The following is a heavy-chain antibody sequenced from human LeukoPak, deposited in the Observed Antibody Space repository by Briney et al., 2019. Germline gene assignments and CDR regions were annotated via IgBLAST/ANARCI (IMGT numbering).Heavy chain of an antibody. CDR3: ARDYYDSSGYSHDAFDI. Sequence: PSETLSLTCTVSGGSINSYYWSWIRQPPGKGLEWIGYIYYSGSTNYNPSLKSRVTISVDTSKNQFSLKLSSVTAADTAVYYCARDYYDSSGYSHDAFDIWGQGTMVTVSS. D-gene: IGHD3-22*01. CDR1: GGSINSYY. J-gene: IGHJ3*02. CDR2: IYYSGST. V-gene: IGHV4-59*01.